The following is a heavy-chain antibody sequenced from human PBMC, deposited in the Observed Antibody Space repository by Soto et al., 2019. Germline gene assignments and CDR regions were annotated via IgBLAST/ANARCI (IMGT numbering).Heavy chain of an antibody. CDR3: AKGESYYYDSSGYWNY. D-gene: IGHD3-22*01. V-gene: IGHV3-23*01. CDR2: ISGSGGST. J-gene: IGHJ4*02. Sequence: PGGSLRLSCAASGFTVSSSNYMRWVRQAPGKGLEWVSAISGSGGSTYYADSVKGRFTISRDNSKNTLYLQMNSLRGEDTAVYYCAKGESYYYDSSGYWNYWGQGTLVTVSS. CDR1: GFTVSSSNY.